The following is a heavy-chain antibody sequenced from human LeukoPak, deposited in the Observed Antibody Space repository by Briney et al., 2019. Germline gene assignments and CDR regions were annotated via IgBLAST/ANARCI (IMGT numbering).Heavy chain of an antibody. V-gene: IGHV4-39*01. Sequence: PSETLSLTCTVSGGSIGSHSYYWGWIRQSPGKGLEWIGSISYSGSTYFNPSLKSRVTLSVDTSKNQFSVKLSSVTAADTAVYYCLVEAAAGNAFDYWGQGTLVTVSS. CDR1: GGSIGSHSYY. J-gene: IGHJ4*02. D-gene: IGHD6-13*01. CDR2: ISYSGST. CDR3: LVEAAAGNAFDY.